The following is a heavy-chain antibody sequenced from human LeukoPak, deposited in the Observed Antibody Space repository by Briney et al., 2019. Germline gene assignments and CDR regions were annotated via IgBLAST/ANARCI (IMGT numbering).Heavy chain of an antibody. CDR2: IAISGTYI. D-gene: IGHD2-15*01. J-gene: IGHJ4*02. CDR3: ARDLSATARAYDY. Sequence: PGGSLRLSCAASGFILSDYNMNWVRQATGKGLEWVSFIAISGTYITYADSVKGRFTISRDNAKNSLYLQMNSLRAEDTAVYYCARDLSATARAYDYWGQGTLVTVSS. CDR1: GFILSDYN. V-gene: IGHV3-21*01.